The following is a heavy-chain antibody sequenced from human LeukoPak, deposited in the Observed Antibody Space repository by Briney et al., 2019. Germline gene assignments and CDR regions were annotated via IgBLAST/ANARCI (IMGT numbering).Heavy chain of an antibody. CDR2: ISSSGSTI. J-gene: IGHJ4*02. CDR1: GFTFSSYE. D-gene: IGHD3-10*01. V-gene: IGHV3-48*03. CDR3: ASNQYGSGIPPDDY. Sequence: QAGGSLRLSCAASGFTFSSYEMNWVRQAPGKGLEWVSYISSSGSTIYYADSVKGRFTISRDNAKNSLYLQMNSLRAEDTAVYYCASNQYGSGIPPDDYWGQGTLVTVSS.